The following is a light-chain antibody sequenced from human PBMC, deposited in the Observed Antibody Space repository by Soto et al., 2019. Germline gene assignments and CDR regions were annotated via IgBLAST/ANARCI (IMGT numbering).Light chain of an antibody. J-gene: IGLJ1*01. CDR3: CSFTSSNTHV. CDR1: SSDVGGYNY. CDR2: EVN. V-gene: IGLV2-14*01. Sequence: QSALTQPASVSGSPGQSITISCTGTSSDVGGYNYVAWYQQHPGKVPRLMIYEVNKRPSGVSGRFSGSKSGNTASLTISGLQAEDEADYYCCSFTSSNTHVFGTGTKLTVL.